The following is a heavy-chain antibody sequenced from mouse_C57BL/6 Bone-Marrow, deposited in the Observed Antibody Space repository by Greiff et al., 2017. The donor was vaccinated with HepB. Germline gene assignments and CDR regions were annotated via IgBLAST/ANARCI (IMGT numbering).Heavy chain of an antibody. CDR3: ARGGSSSAWFAY. Sequence: EVMLVESGGGLVKPGGSLKLSCAASGFTFSSYAMSWVRQTPEKRLEWVATISDGGSYTYYPDNVKGRFTISRDNAKNNLYLQMSQLKSEDTAMYYCARGGSSSAWFAYWGQGTLVTVSA. CDR2: ISDGGSYT. D-gene: IGHD1-1*01. J-gene: IGHJ3*01. V-gene: IGHV5-4*03. CDR1: GFTFSSYA.